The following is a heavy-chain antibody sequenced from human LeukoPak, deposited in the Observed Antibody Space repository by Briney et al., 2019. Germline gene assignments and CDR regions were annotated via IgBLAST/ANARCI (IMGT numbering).Heavy chain of an antibody. CDR3: ARGQYSSSSLYFDF. CDR1: GGSFSDYY. Sequence: SETLSLTCAVYGGSFSDYYWSWIRQPPGKGLEWIGEINHSGSTNYNPSLKSRVTISVDTSKNQFSLKPSSVTAADTAVYYCARGQYSSSSLYFDFWGQGTLVTVSS. D-gene: IGHD6-6*01. J-gene: IGHJ4*02. CDR2: INHSGST. V-gene: IGHV4-34*01.